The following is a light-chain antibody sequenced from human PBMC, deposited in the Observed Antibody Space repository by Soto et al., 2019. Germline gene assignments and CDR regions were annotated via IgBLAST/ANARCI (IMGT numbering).Light chain of an antibody. CDR2: AAS. CDR1: QHIATN. V-gene: IGKV1-39*01. J-gene: IGKJ1*01. Sequence: DIQMPQSPSALSASVGDRVTISCRSSQHIATNLNRYQHKPGKAPKLLVYAASTLQGGVPSRFSGSGSGKDFRLTISSLQPDDFSTYYCQQSSTIPRTFGQGTKVDLK. CDR3: QQSSTIPRT.